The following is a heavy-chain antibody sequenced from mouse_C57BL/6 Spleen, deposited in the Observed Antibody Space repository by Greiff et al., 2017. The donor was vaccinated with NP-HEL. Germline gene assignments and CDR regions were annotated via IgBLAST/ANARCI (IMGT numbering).Heavy chain of an antibody. Sequence: VQLQQSGAELVRPGASVKLSCTASGFNIKDDYMHWVKQRPEQGLEWIGWIDPENGDTEYASKFQGKATITADTSSNTAYLQLSSLTSEDTAVYYCTTRGIYYYGSSPWFAYWGQGTLVTVSA. J-gene: IGHJ3*01. CDR2: IDPENGDT. CDR3: TTRGIYYYGSSPWFAY. D-gene: IGHD1-1*01. V-gene: IGHV14-4*01. CDR1: GFNIKDDY.